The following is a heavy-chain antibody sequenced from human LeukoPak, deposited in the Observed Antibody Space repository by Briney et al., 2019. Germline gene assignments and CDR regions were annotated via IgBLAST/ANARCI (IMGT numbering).Heavy chain of an antibody. Sequence: ASVKVSFKASGYTFTSYGISWVRQAPGQGLEWMGWISAYNGNTNYAQKLQGRVTMNTDTSTSTAYMELRSLRSDDTAVYYCARDWDGSGSYYIKIDIWGQGTMVTVSS. CDR2: ISAYNGNT. CDR1: GYTFTSYG. CDR3: ARDWDGSGSYYIKIDI. D-gene: IGHD3-10*01. V-gene: IGHV1-18*01. J-gene: IGHJ3*02.